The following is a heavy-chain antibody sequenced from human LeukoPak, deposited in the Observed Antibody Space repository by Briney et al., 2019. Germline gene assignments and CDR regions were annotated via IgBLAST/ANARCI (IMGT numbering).Heavy chain of an antibody. CDR2: IYYSGST. CDR3: ARALIGQWFDP. Sequence: SETLSLTCTVSGVSISSVDNFWSWIRQPPGKGLEWIGYIYYSGSTYYNPSLKSRVTISLDTSKNQFSLKLSSVTAADTAVYYCARALIGQWFDPWGQGTLVTVSS. CDR1: GVSISSVDNF. D-gene: IGHD2-15*01. V-gene: IGHV4-30-4*01. J-gene: IGHJ5*02.